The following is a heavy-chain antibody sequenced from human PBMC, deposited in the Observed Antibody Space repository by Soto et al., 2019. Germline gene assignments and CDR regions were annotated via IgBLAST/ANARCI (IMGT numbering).Heavy chain of an antibody. CDR3: ARRYSNYAGYYYYGMDV. J-gene: IGHJ6*02. Sequence: GESLKISCKGSGYSFTSYWISWVRQMPGKGLEWMGRIDPSDSYTNYSPSFQGHVTISADKSISTAYLQWSSLKASDTAMYYCARRYSNYAGYYYYGMDVWGQGTTVTVSS. CDR1: GYSFTSYW. CDR2: IDPSDSYT. V-gene: IGHV5-10-1*01. D-gene: IGHD4-4*01.